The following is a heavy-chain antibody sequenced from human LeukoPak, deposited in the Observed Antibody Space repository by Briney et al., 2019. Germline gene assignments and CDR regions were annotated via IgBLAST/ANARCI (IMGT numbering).Heavy chain of an antibody. Sequence: SETLSLTCTVSGGSISSGGYYWSWIRQHPGKGLEWIGYIYYSGSTYYNPSLKSRVTISVDTSKNQFSLKLSSVTAADTAVYYCARLQLIFVGATKTTDAFDIWGQGTMVTVSS. V-gene: IGHV4-31*03. CDR1: GGSISSGGYY. J-gene: IGHJ3*02. CDR3: ARLQLIFVGATKTTDAFDI. D-gene: IGHD1-26*01. CDR2: IYYSGST.